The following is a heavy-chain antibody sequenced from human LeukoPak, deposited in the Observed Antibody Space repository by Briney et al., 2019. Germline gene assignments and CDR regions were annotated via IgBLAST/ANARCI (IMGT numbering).Heavy chain of an antibody. CDR3: ARAPSLYGDFPISFDY. V-gene: IGHV4-30-4*01. J-gene: IGHJ4*02. CDR2: IYYSGST. Sequence: SETLSLTCTVSGGSISSGDYYWSWIRQPPGKGLEWIGYIYYSGSTYYNPSLKSRVTISVDTSKNQFSPKLSSVTAADTAVYYCARAPSLYGDFPISFDYWGQGTLVTVSS. D-gene: IGHD4-17*01. CDR1: GGSISSGDYY.